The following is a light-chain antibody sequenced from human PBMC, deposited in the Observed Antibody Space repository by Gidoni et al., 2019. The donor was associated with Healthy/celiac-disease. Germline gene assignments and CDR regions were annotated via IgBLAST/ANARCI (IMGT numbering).Light chain of an antibody. V-gene: IGKV4-1*01. CDR1: QSVLYSSNNKNY. CDR3: QQYYGTPQVT. Sequence: DIVMTQSPDSLAVSLGERATINCKSSQSVLYSSNNKNYLAWYQQKPGKPPKLLIYWASTRESGVPDRFSGSGSGTDFTLTISSLQAEDVAVYYCQQYYGTPQVTFGGGTKVEIK. J-gene: IGKJ4*01. CDR2: WAS.